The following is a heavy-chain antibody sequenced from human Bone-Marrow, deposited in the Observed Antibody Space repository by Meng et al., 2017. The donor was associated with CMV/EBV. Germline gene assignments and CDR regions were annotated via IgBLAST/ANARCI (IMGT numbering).Heavy chain of an antibody. CDR2: IYYSGST. D-gene: IGHD3-3*01. V-gene: IGHV4-31*03. Sequence: RTVSGGSISSCGYYWSWIRQHPGKGLEWIGYIYYSGSTYYNPSLKSRVTISVDTSKNQFSLKLSSVTAADTAVYYCARDQGFLEWLLWGQGTLVTVSS. CDR1: GGSISSCGYY. CDR3: ARDQGFLEWLL. J-gene: IGHJ4*02.